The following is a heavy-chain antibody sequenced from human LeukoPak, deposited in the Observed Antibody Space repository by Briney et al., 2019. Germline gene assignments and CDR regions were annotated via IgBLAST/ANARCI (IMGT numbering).Heavy chain of an antibody. V-gene: IGHV3-23*01. J-gene: IGHJ4*02. CDR1: GFTFSIFP. D-gene: IGHD3-10*01. Sequence: GGSLRLSCAASGFTFSIFPLTWVRQAPGKGLEWVAAIGGSGGNTYYADSVKGRFTISRDNSKNTLYLQMNSLRAGDTAVYYCAKSYSFILWFGDYWGQGTLVAVSS. CDR3: AKSYSFILWFGDY. CDR2: IGGSGGNT.